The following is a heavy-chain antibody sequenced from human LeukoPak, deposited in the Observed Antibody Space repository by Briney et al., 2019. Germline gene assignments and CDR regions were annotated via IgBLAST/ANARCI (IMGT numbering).Heavy chain of an antibody. CDR1: GYSISSGYY. CDR3: ARGCGGDCYPSAFDI. Sequence: SETLSLTCTVSGYSISSGYYWGWIRQPPGKGLEWIGSIYHSGGTYYNPSLKSRVTISVDTSKNQFSLKLSSVTAADTAVYYCARGCGGDCYPSAFDIWGQGTMVTVSS. D-gene: IGHD2-21*01. V-gene: IGHV4-38-2*02. J-gene: IGHJ3*02. CDR2: IYHSGGT.